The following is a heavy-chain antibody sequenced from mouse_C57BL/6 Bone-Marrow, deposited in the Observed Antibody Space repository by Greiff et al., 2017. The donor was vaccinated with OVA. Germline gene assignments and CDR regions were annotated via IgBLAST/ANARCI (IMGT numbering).Heavy chain of an antibody. D-gene: IGHD2-1*01. Sequence: VQLQQSGAELARPGASVKLSCKASGYTFTSYGISWVKQRTGQGLEWIGEIYPRSGNTYYNEKFKGKATLTADKSSSTAYMELRSLTSEDAAVYFCARCPYGNRFAYWGQGTLVTVSA. CDR2: IYPRSGNT. CDR3: ARCPYGNRFAY. CDR1: GYTFTSYG. V-gene: IGHV1-81*01. J-gene: IGHJ3*01.